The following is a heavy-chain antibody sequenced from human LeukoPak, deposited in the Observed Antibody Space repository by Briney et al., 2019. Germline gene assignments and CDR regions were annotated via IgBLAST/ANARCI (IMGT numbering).Heavy chain of an antibody. CDR2: VNYSGTT. J-gene: IGHJ4*02. D-gene: IGHD6-13*01. V-gene: IGHV4-39*01. CDR1: GDSISTNGYY. Sequence: SETLSLTCTVSGDSISTNGYYWGWIRQPPGKGLEWIGSVNYSGTTYYNPSLKSRVTVSADTSRNEISLHLSSVTAADAAVYYCARLPESSWVYHFDFWGQGTLVTVSP. CDR3: ARLPESSWVYHFDF.